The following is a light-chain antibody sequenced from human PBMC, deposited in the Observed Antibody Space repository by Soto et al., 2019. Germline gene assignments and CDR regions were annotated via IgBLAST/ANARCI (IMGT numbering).Light chain of an antibody. V-gene: IGLV2-14*03. CDR1: SRDVGGYSY. CDR2: DVS. Sequence: QSVLTQPASVSGSPGQSITISCTGTSRDVGGYSYVSWYQLHPGKVPKLMIYDVSNRPSGVSNRFSGSKSGNTASLTISGLQAEDEADYYCSSYTSTTALLFGGGTQLTVL. CDR3: SSYTSTTALL. J-gene: IGLJ7*01.